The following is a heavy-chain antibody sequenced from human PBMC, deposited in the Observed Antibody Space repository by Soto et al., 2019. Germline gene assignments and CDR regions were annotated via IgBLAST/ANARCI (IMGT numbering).Heavy chain of an antibody. CDR3: ARGEQYSGRIFDY. CDR2: TYYRSKWYY. Sequence: SQTLSLTCAITGDSVSSNSAGWSWVRQSPSRGLEWLGRTYYRSKWYYEYAVSVRGRITINPDTSKNQYSLQLNSVTPEDTAVYFCARGEQYSGRIFDYWGQGXLVTVSS. D-gene: IGHD1-26*01. CDR1: GDSVSSNSAG. V-gene: IGHV6-1*01. J-gene: IGHJ4*01.